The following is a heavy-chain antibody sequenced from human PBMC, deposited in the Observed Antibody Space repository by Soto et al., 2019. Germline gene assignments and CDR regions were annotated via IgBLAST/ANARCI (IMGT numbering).Heavy chain of an antibody. J-gene: IGHJ4*01. Sequence: SESLSLTCAVYGGSFSGYYWSWILQPPWKGLEWIGEINHSGSTNYNPSLKSRVTISVDTSKNQFSLKLSSVTAADTAVYYCASGGYCSGGSCPGGDWGHGTLVTVSS. V-gene: IGHV4-34*01. CDR3: ASGGYCSGGSCPGGD. D-gene: IGHD2-15*01. CDR1: GGSFSGYY. CDR2: INHSGST.